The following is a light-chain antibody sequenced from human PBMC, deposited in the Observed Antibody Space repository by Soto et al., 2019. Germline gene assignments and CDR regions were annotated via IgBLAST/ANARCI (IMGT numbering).Light chain of an antibody. V-gene: IGLV2-14*01. CDR3: SSFTSRHTYV. CDR1: SSDVGAYNY. CDR2: DVR. J-gene: IGLJ1*01. Sequence: VLAQPASVSGSPGQSITISCTGTSSDVGAYNYVSWYQQNPGKAPKLLIYDVRYRPSGVSNRFSCSKSGNTAYLIISGLQAEDEADYYCSSFTSRHTYVFGSGTKVTVL.